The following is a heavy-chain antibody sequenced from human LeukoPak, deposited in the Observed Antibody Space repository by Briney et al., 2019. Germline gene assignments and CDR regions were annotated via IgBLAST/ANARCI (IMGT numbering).Heavy chain of an antibody. J-gene: IGHJ3*02. CDR1: GFTFGDHA. Sequence: GGSLRLSCATSGFTFGDHAMSWVRQAPGKGLEWISFIRSKIHGGTTEYAASVKGRFTISRDDPKSIAYLQINSLRIGDTAVYYCTRDSTGLDAFDIWGQGIMVTVSS. D-gene: IGHD6-19*01. CDR2: IRSKIHGGTT. CDR3: TRDSTGLDAFDI. V-gene: IGHV3-49*04.